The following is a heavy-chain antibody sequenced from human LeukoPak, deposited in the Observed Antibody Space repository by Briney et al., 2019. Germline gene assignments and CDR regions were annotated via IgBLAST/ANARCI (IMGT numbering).Heavy chain of an antibody. CDR1: GFTFSSYS. CDR2: ISSSSSYI. J-gene: IGHJ4*02. CDR3: ARGWNSYGYSY. V-gene: IGHV3-21*01. D-gene: IGHD5-18*01. Sequence: KTGGSLRLSCAASGFTFSSYSMNWVRQAPGKGLEWVSSISSSSSYIYYADSVKGRFTISRHNAKNSLYLQMNSLRAEDTAVYYCARGWNSYGYSYWGRRTLVTVSS.